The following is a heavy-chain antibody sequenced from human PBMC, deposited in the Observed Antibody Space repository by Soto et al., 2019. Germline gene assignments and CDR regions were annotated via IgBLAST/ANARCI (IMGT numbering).Heavy chain of an antibody. CDR1: GGSISSYY. V-gene: IGHV4-59*08. CDR2: IYDSRST. J-gene: IGHJ4*02. CDR3: ARRYASALDY. Sequence: QVQLQESGPGLVKPSETLSLTCTFSGGSISSYYWSWIRQPPGKGLELIGYIYDSRSTNYNPSLKSRVTISVDTSKNQFSLKLRSVTAADTAVSYCARRYASALDYGGQGTLVPVSS. D-gene: IGHD5-12*01.